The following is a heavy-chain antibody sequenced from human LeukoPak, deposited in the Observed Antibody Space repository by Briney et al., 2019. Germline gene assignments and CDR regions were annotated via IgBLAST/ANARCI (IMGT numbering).Heavy chain of an antibody. J-gene: IGHJ6*02. CDR1: GYTFTSYG. Sequence: GASVKVSCKASGYTFTSYGISWVRQAPGQGLEWMGWISAYNGNTNYAQKLQGRVTMTTDTSTSTAYMELRSLRSDDTAVYYCARESGYCSGGSCPYYYGMDVWGQGITVTVSS. CDR2: ISAYNGNT. CDR3: ARESGYCSGGSCPYYYGMDV. D-gene: IGHD2-15*01. V-gene: IGHV1-18*01.